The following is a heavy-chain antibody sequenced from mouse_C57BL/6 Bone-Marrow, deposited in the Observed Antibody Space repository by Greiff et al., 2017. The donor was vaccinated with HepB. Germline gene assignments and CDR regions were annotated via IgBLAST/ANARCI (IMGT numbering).Heavy chain of an antibody. CDR2: IYPGSGST. CDR1: GYTFTSYW. CDR3: ARVDITTVVAPMDY. J-gene: IGHJ4*01. D-gene: IGHD1-1*01. V-gene: IGHV1-55*01. Sequence: VQLQQSGAELVKPGASVKMSCKASGYTFTSYWMTWVKQRPGQGLEWIGDIYPGSGSTNYNEKFKSKATLTVDTSSSTAYMQLSSLTSEDSAVYYCARVDITTVVAPMDYWGQGTSVTVSS.